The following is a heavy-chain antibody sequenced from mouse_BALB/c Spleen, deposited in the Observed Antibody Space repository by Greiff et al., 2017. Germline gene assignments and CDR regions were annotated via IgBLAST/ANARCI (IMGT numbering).Heavy chain of an antibody. J-gene: IGHJ2*01. CDR1: GYTFTDYN. D-gene: IGHD1-1*01. Sequence: EVQLQQSGPELVKPGASVKISCKASGYTFTDYNMHWVKQSHGKSLEWIGYIYPYNGGTGYNQKFKSKATLTVDNSSSTAYMELRSLTSEDSAVYYCALSITPVDYWGQGTTLTVSS. CDR2: IYPYNGGT. CDR3: ALSITPVDY. V-gene: IGHV1S29*02.